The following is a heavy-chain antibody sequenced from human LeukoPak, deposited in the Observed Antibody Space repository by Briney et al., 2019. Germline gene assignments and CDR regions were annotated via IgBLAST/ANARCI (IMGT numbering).Heavy chain of an antibody. CDR1: GGSISSGDYY. Sequence: PSQTLSLTCTVSGGSISSGDYYWSWIRQPPGKGLEWIGYIYYNGSTYYNPSLKSRVTISVDTSKNQFSLKLSSVTAADTAVYYCARETGGYGDYLFDYWGQGTLVTVSS. CDR2: IYYNGST. D-gene: IGHD4-17*01. CDR3: ARETGGYGDYLFDY. J-gene: IGHJ4*02. V-gene: IGHV4-30-4*08.